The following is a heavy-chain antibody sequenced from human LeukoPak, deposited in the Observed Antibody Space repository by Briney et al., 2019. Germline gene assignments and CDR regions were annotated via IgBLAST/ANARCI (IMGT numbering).Heavy chain of an antibody. CDR2: ISYDGSNK. CDR1: GFTLSRYW. CDR3: AKDYYDILTDYYRPPYYYYMDV. D-gene: IGHD3-9*01. V-gene: IGHV3-30*18. J-gene: IGHJ6*03. Sequence: GGALTLSCAASGFTLSRYWMSWVRQAPGKGLEGVAVISYDGSNKYYPDSVKGRFTISRDNSKNTLYLQMNSLRAEDTAVYYCAKDYYDILTDYYRPPYYYYMDVWGKGTTVTVSS.